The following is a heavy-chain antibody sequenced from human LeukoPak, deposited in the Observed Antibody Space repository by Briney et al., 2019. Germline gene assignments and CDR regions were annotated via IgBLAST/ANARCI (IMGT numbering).Heavy chain of an antibody. D-gene: IGHD3-10*01. J-gene: IGHJ4*02. Sequence: RTGGSLRLSCAASGFTFRTYGMHWVRQAPGKGLEWVSSISSSSSYIYYADSVKGRFTISRDNAKNSLYLQMNSLRAEDTAVYYCAPYYYGSGTLGYWGQGTLVTVSS. CDR2: ISSSSSYI. CDR1: GFTFRTYG. V-gene: IGHV3-21*01. CDR3: APYYYGSGTLGY.